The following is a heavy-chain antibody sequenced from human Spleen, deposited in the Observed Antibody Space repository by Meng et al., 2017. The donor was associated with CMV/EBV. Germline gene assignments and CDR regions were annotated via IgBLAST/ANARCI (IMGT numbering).Heavy chain of an antibody. CDR2: IHYSGSP. D-gene: IGHD1-1*01. CDR1: GGSISPYY. V-gene: IGHV4-59*01. J-gene: IGHJ3*02. Sequence: SETLSLTCTVSGGSISPYYWNWIRHVPGKGLEWIANIHYSGSPDYNPSLKSRVTISVDTSNNQFSLKVTSVTAADTAVYYCAGPDDMGSSPHDPFDMWGQGTMVTVSS. CDR3: AGPDDMGSSPHDPFDM.